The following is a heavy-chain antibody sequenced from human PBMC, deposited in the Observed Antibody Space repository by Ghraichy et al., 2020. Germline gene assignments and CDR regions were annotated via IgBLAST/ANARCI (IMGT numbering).Heavy chain of an antibody. CDR3: ARAGPNYDSSGYYYPPAFDI. J-gene: IGHJ3*02. Sequence: GGSLRLSCAASGFTVSSNYMSWVRQAPGKGLEWVSVIYSGGSTYYADSVKGRFTISRDNSKNTLYLQMNSLRAEDTAVYYCARAGPNYDSSGYYYPPAFDIWGQGTMVTVSS. CDR2: IYSGGST. V-gene: IGHV3-53*01. D-gene: IGHD3-22*01. CDR1: GFTVSSNY.